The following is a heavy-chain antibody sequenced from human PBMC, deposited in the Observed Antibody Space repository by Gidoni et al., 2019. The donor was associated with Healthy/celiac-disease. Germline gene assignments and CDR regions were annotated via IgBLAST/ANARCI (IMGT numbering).Heavy chain of an antibody. CDR1: GFTFSSYA. Sequence: QVQLVESGGGVVQPGRSLRLSCAASGFTFSSYALHWVRQAPGKGLEWVAVISYDGSNKYYADSVKGRFTITRDNSKNTLYVQMNSLRAEDTAVYYCARERATLSGPRTNYYYGMDVWGQGTTVTVSS. CDR2: ISYDGSNK. J-gene: IGHJ6*02. V-gene: IGHV3-30-3*01. CDR3: ARERATLSGPRTNYYYGMDV.